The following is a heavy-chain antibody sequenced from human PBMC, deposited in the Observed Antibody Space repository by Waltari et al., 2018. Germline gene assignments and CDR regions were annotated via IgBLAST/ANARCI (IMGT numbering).Heavy chain of an antibody. CDR2: IYYSGST. CDR3: ARSHRPGVAKGGFDY. CDR1: GGSISSSSYY. Sequence: QLQLQESGPGLVKPSDTLSLTCTVSGGSISSSSYYWGWIRQPPGKGLEWIGSIYYSGSTYYNPSLKSRVTISVDTSKNQFSLKLSSVTAADTAVYYCARSHRPGVAKGGFDYWGQGTLVTVSS. V-gene: IGHV4-39*01. J-gene: IGHJ4*02. D-gene: IGHD7-27*01.